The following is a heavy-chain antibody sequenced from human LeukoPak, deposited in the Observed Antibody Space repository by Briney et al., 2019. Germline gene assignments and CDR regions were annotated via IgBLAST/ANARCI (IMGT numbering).Heavy chain of an antibody. J-gene: IGHJ4*02. Sequence: GGSLRLSCAASGFTFSDYYMSWIRQAPGKGLEWVSRINSDGSSTSYADSVKGRFTISRDNAKNTLYLQMNSLRAEDTAVYYCASEVVSLGYCSSTSCRNGDYWGQGTLVTVSS. CDR3: ASEVVSLGYCSSTSCRNGDY. D-gene: IGHD2-2*01. CDR2: INSDGSST. CDR1: GFTFSDYY. V-gene: IGHV3-74*01.